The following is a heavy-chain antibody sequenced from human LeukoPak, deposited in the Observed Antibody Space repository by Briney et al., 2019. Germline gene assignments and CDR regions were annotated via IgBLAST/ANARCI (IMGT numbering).Heavy chain of an antibody. CDR3: AREGPPVGDTAMAPDY. V-gene: IGHV3-30*04. J-gene: IGHJ4*02. Sequence: GGSLRLSCAASGFTFSSYAMHWVRQAPGKGLEWVGVISYDGSNKYYADSVKGRFTISRDNSKNTLYLQMNSLRAEDTAVYYCAREGPPVGDTAMAPDYWGQGTLVTVSS. CDR2: ISYDGSNK. D-gene: IGHD5-18*01. CDR1: GFTFSSYA.